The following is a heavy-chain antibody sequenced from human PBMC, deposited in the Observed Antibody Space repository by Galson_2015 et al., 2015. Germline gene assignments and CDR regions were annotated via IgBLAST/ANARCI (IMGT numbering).Heavy chain of an antibody. D-gene: IGHD1-1*01. Sequence: SLRLSCAASGFTFSDYYMSWIRQAPGKGLEWVSYISSSGSTIYYADSVKGRFTISRDNAKNSLYLQMNSLRAEDTAVYYCARDRYNWNDHPEYYFDYWGQGTLVTVSS. J-gene: IGHJ4*02. CDR2: ISSSGSTI. CDR1: GFTFSDYY. CDR3: ARDRYNWNDHPEYYFDY. V-gene: IGHV3-11*01.